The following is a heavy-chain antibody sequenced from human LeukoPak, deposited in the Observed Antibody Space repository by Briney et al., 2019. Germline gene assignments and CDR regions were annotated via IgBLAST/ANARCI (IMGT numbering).Heavy chain of an antibody. Sequence: PGGSLRLSCAASGFTFSDYYMNWIRQAPGKGLEWVSYISDSGSTIYYADSVKGRFTISRDNAKNSLYLQMNSLRAEDTAVYYCARGCSSTSCYELAASDAFDIWGQGTMVTVSS. CDR2: ISDSGSTI. J-gene: IGHJ3*02. CDR1: GFTFSDYY. D-gene: IGHD2-2*01. V-gene: IGHV3-11*04. CDR3: ARGCSSTSCYELAASDAFDI.